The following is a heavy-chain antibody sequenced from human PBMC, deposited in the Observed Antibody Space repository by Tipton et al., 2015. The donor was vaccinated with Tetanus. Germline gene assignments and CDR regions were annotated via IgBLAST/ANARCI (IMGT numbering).Heavy chain of an antibody. CDR3: AKREAQLWSPNHYYYFGLDV. V-gene: IGHV3-30*18. J-gene: IGHJ6*02. CDR1: GFTFSDYG. Sequence: SLRLSCAASGFTFSDYGMHWVRQAPGKGLEWVAVLSFDGTNEDYADSVKGRFTISRDNAKNTLFLKMNSLTHEDAAVYYCAKREAQLWSPNHYYYFGLDVWGQAPPHSVSS. CDR2: LSFDGTNE. D-gene: IGHD5-18*01.